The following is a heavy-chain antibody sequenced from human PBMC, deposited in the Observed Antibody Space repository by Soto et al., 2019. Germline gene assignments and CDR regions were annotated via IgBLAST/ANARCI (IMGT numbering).Heavy chain of an antibody. V-gene: IGHV3-13*01. D-gene: IGHD3-10*01. Sequence: GGSLRLSCAASGFTFCSYDMHWVRQATGKGLEWVSAIGTAGDTYYPGSVKGRFTISRENAKNSLYLQMNSLRAGDTAVYYCARATQFDDAFDIWGQGTMVTVSS. J-gene: IGHJ3*02. CDR1: GFTFCSYD. CDR3: ARATQFDDAFDI. CDR2: IGTAGDT.